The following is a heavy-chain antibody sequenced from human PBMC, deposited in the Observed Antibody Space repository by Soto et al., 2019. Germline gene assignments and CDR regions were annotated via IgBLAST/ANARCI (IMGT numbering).Heavy chain of an antibody. Sequence: QVQLVQSGAEVKKPGSSVKVSCKASGGTFSSYATSWVRQAPGQGLEWMGGIIPSFGTANYAQKFHGRVTITADEATSTGYMGLSSLRSENTAVYYGARARSRFCSGYHGVDYFEYWGQGTMVTVST. CDR1: GGTFSSYA. V-gene: IGHV1-69*01. CDR2: IIPSFGTA. D-gene: IGHD3-3*01. J-gene: IGHJ4*02. CDR3: ARARSRFCSGYHGVDYFEY.